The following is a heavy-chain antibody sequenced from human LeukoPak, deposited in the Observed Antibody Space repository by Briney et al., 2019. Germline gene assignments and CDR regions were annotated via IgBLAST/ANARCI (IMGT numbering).Heavy chain of an antibody. Sequence: SETLSLTCTVSGGSISSGSYYWSWIRHPAGKGLEWIGRIYTSGSTNYNPSLKSRVTISVETSKNQFSLKLSSVTAADTAVYYCAKFLPTRIVVANYYFDYWSQGTLVTVSS. CDR1: GGSISSGSYY. CDR2: IYTSGST. J-gene: IGHJ4*02. CDR3: AKFLPTRIVVANYYFDY. D-gene: IGHD2-21*01. V-gene: IGHV4-61*02.